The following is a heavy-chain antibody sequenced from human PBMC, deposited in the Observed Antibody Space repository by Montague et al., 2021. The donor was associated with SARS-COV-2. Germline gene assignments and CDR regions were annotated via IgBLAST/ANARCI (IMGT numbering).Heavy chain of an antibody. D-gene: IGHD1-26*01. CDR3: ARDYRRDTGSPRSAMDV. CDR1: SGSISSYY. Sequence: SETLSLTCTVSSGSISSYYWSWIRQPPGKGLEWIRYIYYRGSTNYNPSLKSRVTISIDTSKNQFSLKLSSVTAADTAVYYCARDYRRDTGSPRSAMDVWGQGTTVIVSS. J-gene: IGHJ6*02. V-gene: IGHV4-59*01. CDR2: IYYRGST.